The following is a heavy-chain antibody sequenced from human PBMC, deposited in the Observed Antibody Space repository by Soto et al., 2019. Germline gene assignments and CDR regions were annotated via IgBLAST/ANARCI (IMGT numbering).Heavy chain of an antibody. V-gene: IGHV4-4*07. CDR3: ARDGKLELRGYYYGMDV. D-gene: IGHD1-7*01. Sequence: SETLSLTCTVSVGSISSYYWSWIRQPAGKGLEWIGRIYTSGSTNYNPSLKSRVTMSVDTSKNQFSLKLSSVTAADTAVYYCARDGKLELRGYYYGMDVWGQGTTVTVSS. CDR1: VGSISSYY. J-gene: IGHJ6*02. CDR2: IYTSGST.